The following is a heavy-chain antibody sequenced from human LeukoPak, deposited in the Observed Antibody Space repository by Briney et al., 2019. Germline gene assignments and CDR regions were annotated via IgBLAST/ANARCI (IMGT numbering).Heavy chain of an antibody. CDR3: AISGLVSVIDYFDY. CDR1: GGSISSGGYY. Sequence: SETLSLTCTVSGGSISSGGYYWSWIRQHPGKGLEWIGYIYYSGSTYYNPSLESRVTISVDTSKNQFSLKLSSVTAADTAVYYCAISGLVSVIDYFDYWGQGTLVTVSS. D-gene: IGHD3/OR15-3a*01. V-gene: IGHV4-31*03. J-gene: IGHJ4*02. CDR2: IYYSGST.